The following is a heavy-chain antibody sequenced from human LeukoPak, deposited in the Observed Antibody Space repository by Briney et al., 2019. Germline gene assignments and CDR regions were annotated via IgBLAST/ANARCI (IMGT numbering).Heavy chain of an antibody. V-gene: IGHV3-20*04. CDR2: INWNGGNT. Sequence: GGSLRLSCAASGFTFDDYGMSWVRQGPGKGLEWVSGINWNGGNTGYADSVKGRFTIFRDNAKNSLYLEMDSLRVEGTALYYCARTSDGNWFDPWGQGTLVTVSS. CDR1: GFTFDDYG. J-gene: IGHJ5*02. D-gene: IGHD1-26*01. CDR3: ARTSDGNWFDP.